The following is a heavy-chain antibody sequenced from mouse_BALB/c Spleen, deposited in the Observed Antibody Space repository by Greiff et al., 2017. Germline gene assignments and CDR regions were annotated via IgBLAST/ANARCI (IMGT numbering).Heavy chain of an antibody. J-gene: IGHJ3*01. Sequence: VQLVESGPGLVAPSQSLSITCTVSGFSLTSYGVHWVRQPPGKGLEWLGVIWAGGSTNYNSALMYRLSISKDNSKSQVFLKMNSLQTDDTAMYYWARHYRYDEGAWFAYWGQGTLVTVSA. CDR3: ARHYRYDEGAWFAY. D-gene: IGHD2-14*01. CDR2: IWAGGST. V-gene: IGHV2-9*02. CDR1: GFSLTSYG.